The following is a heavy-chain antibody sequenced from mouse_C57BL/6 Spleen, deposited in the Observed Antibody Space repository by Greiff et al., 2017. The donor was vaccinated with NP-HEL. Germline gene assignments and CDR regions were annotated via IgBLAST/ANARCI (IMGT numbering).Heavy chain of an antibody. CDR1: GYTFTSYW. V-gene: IGHV1-61*01. J-gene: IGHJ2*01. D-gene: IGHD2-4*01. CDR2: IYPSDSET. CDR3: ARGYYDYVDY. Sequence: VQLQQSGAELVRPGSSVKLSCKASGYTFTSYWMDWVKQRPGQGLEWIGNIYPSDSETHYNQKFKDKATLTVDKSSSTAYMQLSSLTSEDSAVYYCARGYYDYVDYWGQGTTLTVSS.